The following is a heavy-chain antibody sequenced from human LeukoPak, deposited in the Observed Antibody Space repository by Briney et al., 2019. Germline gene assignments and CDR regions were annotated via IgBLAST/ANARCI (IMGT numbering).Heavy chain of an antibody. J-gene: IGHJ4*02. CDR1: GFTFSSYS. CDR2: ISSSSSYI. V-gene: IGHV3-21*01. Sequence: GGSLRLSCAASGFTFSSYSMNWVRQAPGKGLEWVSSISSSSSYIYYADSVKGRFTISRDNAKNSLYLQMNSLRAEDTALYYCARDLYSLTGGFDSWGQGTLVTVSS. D-gene: IGHD7-27*01. CDR3: ARDLYSLTGGFDS.